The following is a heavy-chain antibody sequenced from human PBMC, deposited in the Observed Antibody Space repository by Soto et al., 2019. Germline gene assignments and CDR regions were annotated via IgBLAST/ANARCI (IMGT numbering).Heavy chain of an antibody. V-gene: IGHV4-30-4*08. J-gene: IGHJ6*02. Sequence: QVQLQQSGPGLVKPSQTLSLTCTVSGGSISGDYYHWTWIRQSPGKGLEWIGYVFHSGSVLYNPSHKSRLNISVDTSKNQFSLRLSSVTAADTAVYFCAREDDGGDRDYYGLDVWGQGTTVTVSS. D-gene: IGHD2-21*02. CDR3: AREDDGGDRDYYGLDV. CDR2: VFHSGSV. CDR1: GGSISGDYYH.